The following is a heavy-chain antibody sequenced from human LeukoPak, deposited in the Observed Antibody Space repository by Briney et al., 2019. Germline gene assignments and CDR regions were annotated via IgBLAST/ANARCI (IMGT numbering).Heavy chain of an antibody. V-gene: IGHV4-34*01. Sequence: SETLSLTCAVYGGSFSQYYWSWMRQPPGKELEWIGEINYSGGNNYNPSLKSRLTISVDTSKNQFSLKLSSVTAADTAVYYCARDRVATPVGIDYWGQGTLVTVSS. CDR1: GGSFSQYY. CDR3: ARDRVATPVGIDY. D-gene: IGHD5-12*01. CDR2: INYSGGN. J-gene: IGHJ4*02.